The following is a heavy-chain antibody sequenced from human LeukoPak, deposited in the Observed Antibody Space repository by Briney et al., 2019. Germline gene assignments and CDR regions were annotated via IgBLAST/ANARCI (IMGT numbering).Heavy chain of an antibody. V-gene: IGHV3-30*18. CDR3: AKGNWLTPFDI. Sequence: GGSLRLSCAASGFTFISYGMHWVRQAPGKGLEWVAVISYDGSNKYYADSVKGRFTISRDNSKNTLYLQMNSLRAEDTAVYYCAKGNWLTPFDIWGQGTMVTVSS. CDR1: GFTFISYG. J-gene: IGHJ3*02. D-gene: IGHD3-10*01. CDR2: ISYDGSNK.